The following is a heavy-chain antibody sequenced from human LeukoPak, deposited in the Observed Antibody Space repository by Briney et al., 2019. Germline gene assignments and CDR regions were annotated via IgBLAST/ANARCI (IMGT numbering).Heavy chain of an antibody. V-gene: IGHV3-7*01. CDR1: GFTFSSYW. Sequence: PGGSLRLSCAASGFTFSSYWMSWVRQAPGKGLEWVANIKQDGSEKYYVDSVKGRFTISRDNAKNSLYLQMNSLRAEDTAVYYCARGRYCSGGSCRFDPWGQGTLVTVSS. CDR2: IKQDGSEK. CDR3: ARGRYCSGGSCRFDP. J-gene: IGHJ5*02. D-gene: IGHD2-15*01.